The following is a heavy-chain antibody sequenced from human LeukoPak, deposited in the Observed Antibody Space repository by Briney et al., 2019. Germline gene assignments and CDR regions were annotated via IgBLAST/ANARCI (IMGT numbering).Heavy chain of an antibody. V-gene: IGHV7-4-1*02. J-gene: IGHJ3*02. CDR1: GYTFTRYA. D-gene: IGHD3-22*01. CDR2: INTNTGNP. Sequence: ASVKVSCKASGYTFTRYAMNWVRQAPGQGLEWMGWINTNTGNPTYAQGFTGRFVFSLDTSVSTAYLQISSLKAEDTAVYYCARGNGNYYYDSSGYSLDAFDIWGQGTMVTVSS. CDR3: ARGNGNYYYDSSGYSLDAFDI.